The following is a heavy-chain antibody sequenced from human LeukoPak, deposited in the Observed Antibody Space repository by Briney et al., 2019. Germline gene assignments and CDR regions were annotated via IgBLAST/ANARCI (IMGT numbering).Heavy chain of an antibody. D-gene: IGHD3-10*01. CDR1: GYYLSSGYY. Sequence: PSETLSLTCDVSGYYLSSGYYWGWIRQPPGKGLEWIGSIYHTGSTYYNPSLKSRVSISVDTSKNQFFLKLSSVTAADTAVYYCARGVLYWGQGTLVTVSS. J-gene: IGHJ4*02. V-gene: IGHV4-38-2*01. CDR3: ARGVLY. CDR2: IYHTGST.